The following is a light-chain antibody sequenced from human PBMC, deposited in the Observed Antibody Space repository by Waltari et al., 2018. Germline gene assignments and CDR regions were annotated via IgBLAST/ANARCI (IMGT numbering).Light chain of an antibody. CDR1: SSDVGGYNY. CDR2: DVT. Sequence: QSALTQPRSVSGSPGQSVAISCTGTSSDVGGYNYVSWYQQHPGKAPKLMIYDVTNRPSGVPDRFSGSKSGNTASLTISGLQADDEADYYCCSYAGPFGGGTKLTVL. J-gene: IGLJ2*01. CDR3: CSYAGP. V-gene: IGLV2-11*01.